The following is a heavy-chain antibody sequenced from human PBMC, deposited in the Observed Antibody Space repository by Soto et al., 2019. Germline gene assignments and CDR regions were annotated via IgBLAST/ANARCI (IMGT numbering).Heavy chain of an antibody. Sequence: PGGSLRLSCVASGFTFSSYWMHWVRQAPGKGLVWVSRINSDGSSTSYADSVKGRFTTSRDNAKNTLYLQMNSLRAEDTAVYYCARAHYDYVWGSYRSPLDYWGQGTLVTVSS. J-gene: IGHJ4*02. V-gene: IGHV3-74*01. CDR1: GFTFSSYW. CDR3: ARAHYDYVWGSYRSPLDY. CDR2: INSDGSST. D-gene: IGHD3-16*02.